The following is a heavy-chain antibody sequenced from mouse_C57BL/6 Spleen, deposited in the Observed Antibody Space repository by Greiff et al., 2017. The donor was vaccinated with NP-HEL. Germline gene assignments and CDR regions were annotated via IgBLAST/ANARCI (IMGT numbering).Heavy chain of an antibody. V-gene: IGHV5-16*01. CDR3: ARVYYSNYVLDY. J-gene: IGHJ2*01. Sequence: EVMLVESEGGLVQPGSSMKLSCTASGFTFSDYYMAWVRQVPEKGLEWVANINYDGSSTYYLDSLKSRFIISRDNAKNILYLQMSSLKSEDTATDYCARVYYSNYVLDYWGQGTTLTVSS. CDR2: INYDGSST. CDR1: GFTFSDYY. D-gene: IGHD2-5*01.